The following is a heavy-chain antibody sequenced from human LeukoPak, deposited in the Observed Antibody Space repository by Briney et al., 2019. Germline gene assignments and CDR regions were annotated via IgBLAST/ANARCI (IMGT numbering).Heavy chain of an antibody. CDR1: GFPFTSGFTFSDYY. J-gene: IGHJ4*02. D-gene: IGHD2-8*02. Sequence: PGGSLRLSCAASGFPFTSGFTFSDYYMSWIRQAPGKGPEWVSFISSTSAYTSYADSVRGRFTISRDNANNSLFLQMNGLRAEDTAIYYCARGGTGAFDYWGQGTLVTVSS. CDR3: ARGGTGAFDY. V-gene: IGHV3-11*06. CDR2: ISSTSAYT.